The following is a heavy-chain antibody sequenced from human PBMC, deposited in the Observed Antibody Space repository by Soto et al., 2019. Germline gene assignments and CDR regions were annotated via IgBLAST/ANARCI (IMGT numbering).Heavy chain of an antibody. J-gene: IGHJ6*02. CDR1: GYTFMSNG. D-gene: IGHD5-18*01. CDR3: ARNRGDSSYGMDV. V-gene: IGHV1-18*01. Sequence: QVQLVQSGAEVKKPGASVKVSCKASGYTFMSNGISWVRQAPGQGLEWMGWISAYNGNTNYAQKFQGRVTMTTDTFSSTAYMELRGLRSDDTAVYFCARNRGDSSYGMDVWGQGTTVTVSS. CDR2: ISAYNGNT.